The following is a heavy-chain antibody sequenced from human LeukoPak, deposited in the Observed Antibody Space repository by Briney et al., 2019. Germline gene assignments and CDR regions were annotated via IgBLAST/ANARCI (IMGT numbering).Heavy chain of an antibody. CDR2: IYYSGST. V-gene: IGHV4-59*01. Sequence: SETLSLTCTVSGGSISSYYWSWIRQPPGKGLEWIGYIYYSGSTNYNPSLKSRVTISVDTSKNQFSLKLSSVTAADTAVYYCARDPLGFSGWYRDNNWFDPGAREPWSPSPQ. D-gene: IGHD6-19*01. J-gene: IGHJ5*02. CDR1: GGSISSYY. CDR3: ARDPLGFSGWYRDNNWFDP.